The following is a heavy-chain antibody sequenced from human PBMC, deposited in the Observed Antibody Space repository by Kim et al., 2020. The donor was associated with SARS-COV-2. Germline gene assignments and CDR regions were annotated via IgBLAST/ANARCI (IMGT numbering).Heavy chain of an antibody. J-gene: IGHJ4*02. CDR1: GFTFSTSS. CDR3: ARASTRSWGFYDS. Sequence: GGSLRLSCAASGFTFSTSSMSWVRQAPRTGLEWVSFISENSVTTYYSDSVKGRFKVFRDNSKTTLYLEMNRLGADDTAVYYCARASTRSWGFYDSWGQGTPVTVSS. CDR2: ISENSVTT. D-gene: IGHD7-27*01. V-gene: IGHV3-23*01.